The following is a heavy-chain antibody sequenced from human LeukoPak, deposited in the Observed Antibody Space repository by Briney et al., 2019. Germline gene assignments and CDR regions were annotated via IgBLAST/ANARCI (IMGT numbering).Heavy chain of an antibody. Sequence: SGGSLRLSCAASGFTFDDYAMHWVRQAPGKGLEWVSLISWDGGSTYYADSVNGRFTISRDNSKNTLYLHMNSLRLEDTAVYWCAKTLWGLTLLSSDYWGQGTLVTVSS. CDR3: AKTLWGLTLLSSDY. D-gene: IGHD3-16*01. CDR1: GFTFDDYA. CDR2: ISWDGGST. V-gene: IGHV3-43D*03. J-gene: IGHJ4*02.